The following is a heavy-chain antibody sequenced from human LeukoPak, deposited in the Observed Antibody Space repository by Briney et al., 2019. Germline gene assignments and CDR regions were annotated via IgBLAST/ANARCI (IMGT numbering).Heavy chain of an antibody. CDR3: AKVLNDFWSGYYGGYYFDY. J-gene: IGHJ4*02. Sequence: QAGGSLRLSCAASGFTFSSYAMSWVRQAPGKGLEWVSAISGSGGSTYYADSVKGRFTISRDNSKNTLYLQMNSLRAEDTAVYYCAKVLNDFWSGYYGGYYFDYWGQGTLVTVSS. CDR2: ISGSGGST. D-gene: IGHD3-3*01. V-gene: IGHV3-23*01. CDR1: GFTFSSYA.